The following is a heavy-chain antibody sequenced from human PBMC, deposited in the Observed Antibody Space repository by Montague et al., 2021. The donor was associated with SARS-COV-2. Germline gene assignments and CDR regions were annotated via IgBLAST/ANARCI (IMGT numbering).Heavy chain of an antibody. CDR1: GFSLSTSGMC. D-gene: IGHD4-23*01. CDR3: ARGYGTTVVTRAFDY. CDR2: SDWXDDK. J-gene: IGHJ4*02. Sequence: PALVKPTQTLTLTCTFSGFSLSTSGMCVSWIRQPPGKALEWLTLSDWXDDKYYSTSLKTRLTISKDTSKNQVVLTMTNMDPVDTATYYCARGYGTTVVTRAFDYWGQGTLVTVSS. V-gene: IGHV2-70*01.